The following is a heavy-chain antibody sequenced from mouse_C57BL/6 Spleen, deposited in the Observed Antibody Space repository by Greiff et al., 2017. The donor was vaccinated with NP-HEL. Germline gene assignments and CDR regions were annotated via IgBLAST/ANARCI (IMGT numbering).Heavy chain of an antibody. V-gene: IGHV1-69*01. CDR3: AYGSSPFDY. D-gene: IGHD1-1*01. CDR2: IDPSDSYT. J-gene: IGHJ2*01. Sequence: VQLQQSGAELVMPGASVKLSCKASGYTFTSYWMHWVKQRPGQGLEWIGEIDPSDSYTNYNQKFKGKSTLTVDKSSSTAYMQLSSLTSEDSAVYYCAYGSSPFDYWGQGTTLTVSS. CDR1: GYTFTSYW.